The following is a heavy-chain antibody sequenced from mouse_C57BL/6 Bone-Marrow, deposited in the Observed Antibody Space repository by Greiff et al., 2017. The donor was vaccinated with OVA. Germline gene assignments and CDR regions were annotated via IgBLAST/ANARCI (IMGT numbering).Heavy chain of an antibody. CDR3: ARSGRNWVYWYFDV. J-gene: IGHJ1*03. V-gene: IGHV1-52*01. CDR1: GYTFTSYW. CDR2: IDPSDSET. D-gene: IGHD4-1*01. Sequence: QVQLQQPGAELVRPGSSVKLSCKASGYTFTSYWMHWVKQRPIQGLEWIGNIDPSDSETHYNQKFKDKATLTVDKSSSTAYMQLSSLTSEDSAVYDCARSGRNWVYWYFDVWGTGTTVTVSS.